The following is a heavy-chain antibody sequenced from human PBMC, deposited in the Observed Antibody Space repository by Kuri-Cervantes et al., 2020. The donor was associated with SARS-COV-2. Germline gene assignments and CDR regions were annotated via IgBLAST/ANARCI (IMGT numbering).Heavy chain of an antibody. CDR3: ARDNEYGPLGYFDL. Sequence: SVQDSCKVSGYTLTELSKHWVRQAPGKGLEWMGGFDPEDGETIYAQKLQGRVTMTTDTSTSTAYMELRRLRSDDTAVYYCARDNEYGPLGYFDLWGRGTLVTVSS. CDR2: FDPEDGET. CDR1: GYTLTELS. J-gene: IGHJ2*01. V-gene: IGHV1-24*01. D-gene: IGHD4-17*01.